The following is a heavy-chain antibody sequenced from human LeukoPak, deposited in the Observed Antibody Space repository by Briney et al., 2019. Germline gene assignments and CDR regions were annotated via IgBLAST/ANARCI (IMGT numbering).Heavy chain of an antibody. D-gene: IGHD2-2*01. J-gene: IGHJ4*02. CDR1: GFTFSSYA. CDR3: AKDPGVVPAHYFDY. V-gene: IGHV3-23*01. CDR2: TGSTGVST. Sequence: PGASLRVSCAASGFTFSSYAMNWVRQAPGKGLEWVSATGSTGVSTFYADSVKGRFTVSRDNSKNTLSLQMNSLRAEDTAVYYCAKDPGVVPAHYFDYWGQGILVTVSS.